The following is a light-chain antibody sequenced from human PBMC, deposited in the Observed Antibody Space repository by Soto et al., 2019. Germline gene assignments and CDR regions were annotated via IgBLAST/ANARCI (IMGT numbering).Light chain of an antibody. CDR1: GYNY. CDR2: DVS. CDR3: SSYTSSSTHNYV. V-gene: IGLV2-14*04. Sequence: GYNYVSWYQQHPGKAPKLMIYDVSNRPSGVSNRFSGSKSGNTASLTISGLQAEDEADYYCSSYTSSSTHNYVFGTGTKVTVL. J-gene: IGLJ1*01.